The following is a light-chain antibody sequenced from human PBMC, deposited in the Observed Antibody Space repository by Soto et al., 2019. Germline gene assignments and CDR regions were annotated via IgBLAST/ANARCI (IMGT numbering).Light chain of an antibody. CDR1: SSGIGAYDY. V-gene: IGLV2-14*01. CDR2: EVN. CDR3: GSYAGSSTFV. Sequence: HSVVTQPASLSGSPGQSITISCTGTSSGIGAYDYDSWFQQHTGKAPKLMISEVNNRPSGVSNRFSGSKSGNTDYLTISGLQVEDEADYYFGSYAGSSTFVLGTGTTVSVL. J-gene: IGLJ1*01.